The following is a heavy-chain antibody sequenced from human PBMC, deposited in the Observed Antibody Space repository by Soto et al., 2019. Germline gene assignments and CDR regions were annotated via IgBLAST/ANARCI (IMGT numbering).Heavy chain of an antibody. CDR2: ISYDGSNK. J-gene: IGHJ4*02. D-gene: IGHD6-6*01. Sequence: GGSLRLSCAASGFTFSSYGMHWVRQAPGKGLEWVAVISYDGSNKYYADSVKGRFTISRDNSKNTLYLQMNSLRAEDTAVYYCAKEYSSFKGHFDYWGQGTLVTVSS. CDR1: GFTFSSYG. CDR3: AKEYSSFKGHFDY. V-gene: IGHV3-30*18.